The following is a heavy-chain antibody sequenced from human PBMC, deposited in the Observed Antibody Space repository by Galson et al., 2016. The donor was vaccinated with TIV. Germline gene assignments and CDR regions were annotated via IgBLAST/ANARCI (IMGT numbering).Heavy chain of an antibody. D-gene: IGHD3-22*01. CDR3: AKVYSSSYYPNSIDY. J-gene: IGHJ4*02. CDR2: ISISGASA. CDR1: GFIFSDYA. Sequence: SLRLSCAASGFIFSDYALSWVRQAPGKGLEWVSAISISGASAYYADSVKGRFTISRDNSKKTLYLQMNSLRAEDTAVYYCAKVYSSSYYPNSIDYWGQGTLVTVSS. V-gene: IGHV3-23*01.